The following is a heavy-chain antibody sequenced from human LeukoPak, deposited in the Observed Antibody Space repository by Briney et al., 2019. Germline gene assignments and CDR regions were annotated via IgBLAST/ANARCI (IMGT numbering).Heavy chain of an antibody. CDR2: ISGSGGST. D-gene: IGHD2-15*01. Sequence: GGSPRLSCAASGFTFSSYAMSWVRQAPGKGLEWVSAISGSGGSTYYADSVKGRFTISRDNSKNTLYLQMNSLRAEDTAVYYCAKDDIVVVVAATYYYYYGMDVWGQGTTVTVSS. J-gene: IGHJ6*02. CDR3: AKDDIVVVVAATYYYYYGMDV. V-gene: IGHV3-23*01. CDR1: GFTFSSYA.